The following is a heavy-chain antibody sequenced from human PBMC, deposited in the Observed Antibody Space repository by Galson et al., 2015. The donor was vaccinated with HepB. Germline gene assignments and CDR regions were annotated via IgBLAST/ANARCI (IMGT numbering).Heavy chain of an antibody. CDR3: ARGKYYYETSAFSRFDY. Sequence: SVKVSCKASDYTFTNYGISWVRQAPGQGLEWMGWISAYNGKTYYAQKFQGRVTMTTDTSTSTAYMELRSLRSDDTAMYYCARGKYYYETSAFSRFDYWGQGTLVTVSS. D-gene: IGHD3-22*01. CDR2: ISAYNGKT. J-gene: IGHJ4*02. CDR1: DYTFTNYG. V-gene: IGHV1-18*04.